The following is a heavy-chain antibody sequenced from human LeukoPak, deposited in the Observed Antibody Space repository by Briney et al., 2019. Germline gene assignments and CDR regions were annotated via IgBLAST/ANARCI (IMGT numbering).Heavy chain of an antibody. D-gene: IGHD3-9*01. CDR1: GYTFTSYG. V-gene: IGHV1-18*01. CDR2: ISAYNGNT. J-gene: IGHJ4*02. CDR3: ARDGGHYDILTGYSEGNDY. Sequence: GASVKVSCKASGYTFTSYGISWVRQAPGQGLEWMGWISAYNGNTNYAQKLQGRVTMTTDTSTSTAYMELRSLRSDDTAVYYCARDGGHYDILTGYSEGNDYWGQGTLVTVSS.